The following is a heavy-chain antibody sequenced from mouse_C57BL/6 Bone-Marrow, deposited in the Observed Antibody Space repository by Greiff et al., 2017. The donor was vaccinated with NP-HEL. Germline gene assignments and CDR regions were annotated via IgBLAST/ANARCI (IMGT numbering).Heavy chain of an antibody. CDR3: ARSYYGYGGAMDY. V-gene: IGHV1-82*01. J-gene: IGHJ4*01. D-gene: IGHD2-9*01. CDR1: GYAFSSSW. Sequence: QVQLKESGPELVKPGASVKISCKASGYAFSSSWMNWVKQRPGKGLEWIGRIYPGDGDTNYNGKFKGKATLTADKSSSTAYMQLSSLTSEDSAVYFCARSYYGYGGAMDYWGQGTSVTVSS. CDR2: IYPGDGDT.